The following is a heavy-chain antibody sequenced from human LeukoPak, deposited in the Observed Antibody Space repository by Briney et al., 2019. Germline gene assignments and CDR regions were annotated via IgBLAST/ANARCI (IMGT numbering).Heavy chain of an antibody. CDR2: INAGNGNT. D-gene: IGHD3-10*01. J-gene: IGHJ4*02. CDR3: ARILWFGDSHFDY. CDR1: GYTFTSYA. V-gene: IGHV1-3*01. Sequence: ASVKVSCKASGYTFTSYAMHWVRQAPGQRLEWMGWINAGNGNTKYSQKFQGRVTITRDTSASTAYMELSSLRSEDTAVYYCARILWFGDSHFDYWGQGTLVTVSS.